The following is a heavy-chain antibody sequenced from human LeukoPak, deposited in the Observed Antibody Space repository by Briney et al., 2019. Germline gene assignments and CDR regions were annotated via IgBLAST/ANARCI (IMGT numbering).Heavy chain of an antibody. CDR3: ARDDFWSGYYSFDY. D-gene: IGHD3-3*01. Sequence: GGSLRLSCAASGFTFDDYGMSWVRQAPGKGLEWVSGINWNGGSTGYADSVKGRFTISRDNAKNSLYLQMNSLRAEDTALYYCARDDFWSGYYSFDYWGQGTLVTVPS. J-gene: IGHJ4*02. CDR2: INWNGGST. V-gene: IGHV3-20*04. CDR1: GFTFDDYG.